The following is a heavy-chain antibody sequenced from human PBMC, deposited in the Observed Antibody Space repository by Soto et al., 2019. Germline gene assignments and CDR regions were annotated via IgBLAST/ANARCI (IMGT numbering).Heavy chain of an antibody. D-gene: IGHD2-15*01. CDR1: GYTFTSYG. J-gene: IGHJ5*02. CDR3: AREAYCSGGSCPFDP. V-gene: IGHV1-18*01. Sequence: ASVKVSCKASGYTFTSYGISWVRQAPGQGLEWMGWISAYNGNTNYAQKLQGRVTMTTDTSTSTAYMELRSLRSDDTAVYYCAREAYCSGGSCPFDPWGQGTLVTVSS. CDR2: ISAYNGNT.